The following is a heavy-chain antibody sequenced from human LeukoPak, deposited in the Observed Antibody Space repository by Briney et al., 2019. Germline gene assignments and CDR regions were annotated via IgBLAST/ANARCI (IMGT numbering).Heavy chain of an antibody. CDR3: VKDRDFWSGLDV. CDR2: ISWQSNTR. V-gene: IGHV3-9*01. CDR1: GFFFDDYG. Sequence: PGRSLRLSCAASGFFFDDYGMHWVRQVPGKGLEWVSGISWQSNTRKYADSVRGRFTISRDNAKNSLYLQMNSLKLGDTALYYCVKDRDFWSGLDVWGQGTMVTVS. D-gene: IGHD3-3*01. J-gene: IGHJ6*02.